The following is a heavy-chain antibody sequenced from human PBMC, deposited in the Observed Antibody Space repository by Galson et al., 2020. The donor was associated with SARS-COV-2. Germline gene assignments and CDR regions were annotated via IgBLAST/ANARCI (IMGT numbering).Heavy chain of an antibody. Sequence: GESLKISCAASGFTFSSYGMHWVRQAPGKGLEWVAVIWYDGSNKYYADSVKGRFTISRDNSKNTLYLQMNSLRAEDTAVYYCARDSLQYPYYDSSGYLFDYWGQGTLVTVSS. J-gene: IGHJ4*02. D-gene: IGHD3-22*01. V-gene: IGHV3-33*01. CDR2: IWYDGSNK. CDR3: ARDSLQYPYYDSSGYLFDY. CDR1: GFTFSSYG.